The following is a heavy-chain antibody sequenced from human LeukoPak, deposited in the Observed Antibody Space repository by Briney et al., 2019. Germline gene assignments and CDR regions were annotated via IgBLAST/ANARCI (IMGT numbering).Heavy chain of an antibody. CDR3: ARGGHEQQLTYYFDY. J-gene: IGHJ4*02. CDR1: GYTFTSYD. CDR2: MNPNSGNT. Sequence: ASVRVSCKASGYTFTSYDINWVRQATGQGLEWMGWMNPNSGNTGYAQKFQGRVTMTRNTSISTAYMELSSLRSEDTAVYYCARGGHEQQLTYYFDYWGQGTLVTVSS. D-gene: IGHD6-13*01. V-gene: IGHV1-8*01.